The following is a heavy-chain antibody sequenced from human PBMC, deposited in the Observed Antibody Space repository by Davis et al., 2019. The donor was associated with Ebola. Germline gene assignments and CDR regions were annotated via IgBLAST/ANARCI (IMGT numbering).Heavy chain of an antibody. CDR2: ISSSSTYI. D-gene: IGHD3-3*01. CDR3: ARDRNDFWSGYHDY. V-gene: IGHV3-21*01. CDR1: GFTFSDYS. J-gene: IGHJ4*02. Sequence: GGSLRLSCAASGFTFSDYSMNWVRQAPGKGLEWVSSISSSSTYIYYADSVKGRFTISRDNAKNSLYLQMNSLRAEDTAVYYCARDRNDFWSGYHDYWGQGTLVTVSS.